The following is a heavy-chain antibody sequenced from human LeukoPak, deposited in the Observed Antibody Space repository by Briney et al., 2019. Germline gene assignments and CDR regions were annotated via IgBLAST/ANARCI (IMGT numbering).Heavy chain of an antibody. Sequence: GRSLRLSCAASGFTFSSYSMNWVRQAPGKGLEWASFISSSSTYIYYADSVKGRFTISRDDAKNSLYLQMSSLRADDTAVYYCARDRVVSGRFGEVASWGQGTLVTVSS. CDR2: ISSSSTYI. V-gene: IGHV3-21*01. CDR3: ARDRVVSGRFGEVAS. D-gene: IGHD3-10*01. CDR1: GFTFSSYS. J-gene: IGHJ5*01.